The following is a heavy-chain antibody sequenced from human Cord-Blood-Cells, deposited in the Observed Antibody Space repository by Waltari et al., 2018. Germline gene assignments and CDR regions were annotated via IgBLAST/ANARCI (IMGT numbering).Heavy chain of an antibody. V-gene: IGHV3-48*01. CDR2: ISSSSSTI. CDR1: GFTFSRYS. J-gene: IGHJ4*02. CDR3: ARDSGNWNYDY. D-gene: IGHD1-7*01. Sequence: EVQLVESGGGLVQPGGSLRLSFAASGFTFSRYSMNWVRQAPGKGLEWVSYISSSSSTIYYADSVKGRFTISRDNAKNSLYLQMNSLRVEDTAVYYCARDSGNWNYDYWGQGTLVTVSS.